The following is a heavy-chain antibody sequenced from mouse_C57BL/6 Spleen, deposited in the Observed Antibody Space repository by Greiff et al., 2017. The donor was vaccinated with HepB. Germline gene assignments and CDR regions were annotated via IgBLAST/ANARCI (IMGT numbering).Heavy chain of an antibody. CDR2: IYPGSGST. CDR3: ARGRLGRDY. Sequence: QVHVKQPGAELVKPGASVKMSCKASGYTFTSYWITWVKQRPGQGLEWIGDIYPGSGSTNYNEKFKSKATLTVDTSSSTAYMQLSSLTSEDSAVYYCARGRLGRDYWGQGTTLTVSS. J-gene: IGHJ2*01. V-gene: IGHV1-55*01. CDR1: GYTFTSYW. D-gene: IGHD4-1*01.